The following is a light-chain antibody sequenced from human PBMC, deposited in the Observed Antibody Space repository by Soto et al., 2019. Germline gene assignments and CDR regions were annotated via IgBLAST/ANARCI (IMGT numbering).Light chain of an antibody. Sequence: DIQVTQSPSYVSASVGDRVTITCRATRDISSWLAWYQQKPGKAPNLLIYAASNLQSGVPSRFSGSGSGTDFTLTISSLQPDDFATYYCQQSNSFPYTFGQGTKLEI. J-gene: IGKJ2*01. V-gene: IGKV1-12*01. CDR3: QQSNSFPYT. CDR2: AAS. CDR1: RDISSW.